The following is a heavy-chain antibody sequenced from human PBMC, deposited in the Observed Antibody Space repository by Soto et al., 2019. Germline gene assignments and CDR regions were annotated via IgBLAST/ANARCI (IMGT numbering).Heavy chain of an antibody. CDR2: ISASSGYS. D-gene: IGHD3-9*01. J-gene: IGHJ4*02. V-gene: IGHV1-18*01. CDR3: ARDLYDVLTGYFGVHFDY. CDR1: GYTFTTYG. Sequence: GASVKVSCKTSGYTFTTYGMSWVRQAPGEGLEWMGGISASSGYSRYAQKFQGRVTMTLDKSSTTAYMELRNLRSGDTAVYYCARDLYDVLTGYFGVHFDYWGQGTPVTVSS.